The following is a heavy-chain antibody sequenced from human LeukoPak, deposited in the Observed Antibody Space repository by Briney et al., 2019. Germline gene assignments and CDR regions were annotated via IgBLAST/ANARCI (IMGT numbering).Heavy chain of an antibody. CDR2: IHTDGSRT. D-gene: IGHD3/OR15-3a*01. Sequence: GGSLRLSCAASGFTFSSYWMHWVRQAPGKGLVWVSRIHTDGSRTNYADSVKGRFTISRDNAKNTLYLQMNSLRVEDTAVYYCARDDLGKGGSNDCWGQGTLVTVSS. CDR1: GFTFSSYW. V-gene: IGHV3-74*01. CDR3: ARDDLGKGGSNDC. J-gene: IGHJ4*02.